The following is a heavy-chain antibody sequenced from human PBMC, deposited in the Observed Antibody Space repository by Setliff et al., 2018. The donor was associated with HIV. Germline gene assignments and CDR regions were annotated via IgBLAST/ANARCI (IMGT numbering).Heavy chain of an antibody. CDR2: INGNTGAT. J-gene: IGHJ4*02. CDR1: GYTFSDYY. CDR3: ARGGDDSGPGTWTFDY. D-gene: IGHD3-10*01. V-gene: IGHV1-2*02. Sequence: ASVKVSCKASGYTFSDYYLHWVRQAPGQGLEWMGWINGNTGATNYAQKFQGRVTITRDTSMYTAYMELTRLRSDDTAVYSCARGGDDSGPGTWTFDYWGQGALVTVS.